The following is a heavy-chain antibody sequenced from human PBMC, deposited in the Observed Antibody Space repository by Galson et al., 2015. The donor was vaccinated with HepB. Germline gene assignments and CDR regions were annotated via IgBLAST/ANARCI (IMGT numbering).Heavy chain of an antibody. Sequence: SLRLSCAASGFTFSSYSMNWVRQAPGKGLEWVSYISSSSSTIYYADSVKGRFTISRDNAKNSLYLQMNSLRDEDTAVYYCARDLLYDFWSGYSPGGMDVWGQGTTVTVSS. J-gene: IGHJ6*02. CDR3: ARDLLYDFWSGYSPGGMDV. D-gene: IGHD3-3*01. CDR1: GFTFSSYS. CDR2: ISSSSSTI. V-gene: IGHV3-48*02.